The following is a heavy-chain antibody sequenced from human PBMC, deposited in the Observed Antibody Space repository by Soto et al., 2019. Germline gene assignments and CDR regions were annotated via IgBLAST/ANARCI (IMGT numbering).Heavy chain of an antibody. CDR2: VYVTGTGT. CDR1: GYPFTTYH. Sequence: GASVKVSCKASGYPFTTYHLHWVRQAPGQGLEWMGIVYVTGTGTRSAQKFQGRLTMTRDRSTSTVYMELSSLRSEDTAVYYCARPEGYGSGSYYFYSWGQGTLVTVSA. J-gene: IGHJ4*02. D-gene: IGHD3-10*01. V-gene: IGHV1-46*01. CDR3: ARPEGYGSGSYYFYS.